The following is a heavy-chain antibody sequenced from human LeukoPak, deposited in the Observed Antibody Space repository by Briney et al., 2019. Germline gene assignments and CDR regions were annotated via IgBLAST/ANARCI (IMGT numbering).Heavy chain of an antibody. V-gene: IGHV1-18*01. Sequence: ASVKVSCKASGYTFPTYDFTWVRQAPGQGLEWMGWISTYNDNANYAQKLQGRLTMTTDTSTSTAYMELRSLRSDDTAVYYCAREVAGGYPDYWGQGTLVTVSS. CDR2: ISTYNDNA. CDR1: GYTFPTYD. D-gene: IGHD6-19*01. CDR3: AREVAGGYPDY. J-gene: IGHJ4*02.